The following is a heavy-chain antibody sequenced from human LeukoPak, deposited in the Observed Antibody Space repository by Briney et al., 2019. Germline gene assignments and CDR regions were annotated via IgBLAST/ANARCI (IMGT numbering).Heavy chain of an antibody. D-gene: IGHD5-18*01. V-gene: IGHV3-23*01. J-gene: IGHJ4*02. CDR1: GFTFSGYA. CDR3: AKDLWRIQPNY. Sequence: GGSLRLSCAASGFTFSGYAMSWVRQAPGKGLEWVSALSGSGGSTYYADSVKGRFTISRDNSKNTLYLQMNSLRAEDTAVYYCAKDLWRIQPNYWGQGTLVTVSS. CDR2: LSGSGGST.